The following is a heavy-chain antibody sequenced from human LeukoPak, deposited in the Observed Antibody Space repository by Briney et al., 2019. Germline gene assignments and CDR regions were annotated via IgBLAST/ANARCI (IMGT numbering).Heavy chain of an antibody. CDR1: GFAFSNYG. CDR2: ISYDGKDK. V-gene: IGHV3-30*18. CDR3: AKGAMVYNWFDP. Sequence: GGSLRLSCIASGFAFSNYGMHWVRQAPGKGLEWVAVISYDGKDKYHADSVKGRFTISRDNSKNTLYVQMNNLRAEDTAVYYCAKGAMVYNWFDPWGQGTLVTVSS. J-gene: IGHJ5*02. D-gene: IGHD2-8*01.